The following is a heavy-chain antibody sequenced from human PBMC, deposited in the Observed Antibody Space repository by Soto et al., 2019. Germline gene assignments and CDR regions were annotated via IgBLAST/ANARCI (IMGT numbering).Heavy chain of an antibody. V-gene: IGHV2-5*02. CDR1: GFSLSTSGVG. D-gene: IGHD3-9*01. Sequence: QITLKESGPTLVKPTQTLTLTCTFSGFSLSTSGVGVGWIRQPPGKALEWLALIYSDDDKCYSPSLKSRLTITKDTSKNQVVLTMTNMDPVDTATYYCGHRSDILTGYSQNNWYFDLWGRGTLVTVSS. J-gene: IGHJ2*01. CDR3: GHRSDILTGYSQNNWYFDL. CDR2: IYSDDDK.